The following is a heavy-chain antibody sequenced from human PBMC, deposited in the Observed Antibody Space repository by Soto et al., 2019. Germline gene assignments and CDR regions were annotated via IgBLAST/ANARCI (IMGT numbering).Heavy chain of an antibody. Sequence: GGSLRLSCAASGFTFSSYGMHWVRQAPGKGLEWVAVIWYDGSNKYYADSVKGRFTISRDNSKNTLYLQMNSLRAEDTAVYYCARSRVPQLARKFDGQLDYWGQGTLVTVSS. V-gene: IGHV3-33*01. CDR2: IWYDGSNK. CDR3: ARSRVPQLARKFDGQLDY. J-gene: IGHJ4*02. D-gene: IGHD1-26*01. CDR1: GFTFSSYG.